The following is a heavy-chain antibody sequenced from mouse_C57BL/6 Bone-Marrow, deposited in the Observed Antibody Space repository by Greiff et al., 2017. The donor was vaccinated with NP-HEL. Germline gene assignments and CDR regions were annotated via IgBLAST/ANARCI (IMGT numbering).Heavy chain of an antibody. D-gene: IGHD1-1*01. V-gene: IGHV10-1*01. Sequence: EVKLMESGGGLVQPKGSLKLSCAASGFSFNTYAMNWVRQAPGKGLEWVARIRSKSNNYATYYADSVKDRFTISRDDSESMLYLQMNNLKTEDTAMYYCVRQGYGSSLYYAMDYWGQGTSVTVSS. CDR2: IRSKSNNYAT. CDR1: GFSFNTYA. J-gene: IGHJ4*01. CDR3: VRQGYGSSLYYAMDY.